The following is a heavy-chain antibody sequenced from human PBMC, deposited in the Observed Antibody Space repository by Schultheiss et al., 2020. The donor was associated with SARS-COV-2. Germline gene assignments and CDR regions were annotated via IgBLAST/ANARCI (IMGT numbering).Heavy chain of an antibody. CDR1: GFTFSSYS. CDR3: ARGSLGHIVATIPPVDY. J-gene: IGHJ4*02. V-gene: IGHV3-21*01. CDR2: ISSSSSYI. D-gene: IGHD5-12*01. Sequence: GGSLRLSCAASGFTFSSYSMNWVRQAPGKGLEWVSSISSSSSYIYYADSVKGRFTISRDNAKNSLYLQMNSLRAEDTAVYYCARGSLGHIVATIPPVDYWGQGTLVTVSS.